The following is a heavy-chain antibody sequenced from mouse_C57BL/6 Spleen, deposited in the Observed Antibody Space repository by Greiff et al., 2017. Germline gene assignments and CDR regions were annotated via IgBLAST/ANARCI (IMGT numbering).Heavy chain of an antibody. J-gene: IGHJ2*01. CDR2: INYDGSST. V-gene: IGHV5-16*01. CDR1: GFTFSDYY. D-gene: IGHD4-1*01. CDR3: ARERNWDYCDY. Sequence: EVQLVESEGGLVQPGSSMKLSCKASGFTFSDYYLAWVRQVPEKGLEWVANINYDGSSTYYLDSLKSRFIISRDNAKNILYLQMSSLKSEDTATYYCARERNWDYCDYWGQGTTLTVSS.